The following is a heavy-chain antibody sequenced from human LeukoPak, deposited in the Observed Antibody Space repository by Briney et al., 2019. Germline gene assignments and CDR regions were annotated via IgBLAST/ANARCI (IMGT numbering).Heavy chain of an antibody. Sequence: GGSLRLSCAASGFTFSSYGMHWVRQAPGKGLEWVAVISYDGSNKYYADSVKGRFTISRDNSKNTLYLQMNSLRAEDTAVYYCAKDQDTAMVKGYYYYGMDVWGQGTTVTVSS. CDR3: AKDQDTAMVKGYYYYGMDV. CDR2: ISYDGSNK. CDR1: GFTFSSYG. J-gene: IGHJ6*02. V-gene: IGHV3-30*18. D-gene: IGHD5-18*01.